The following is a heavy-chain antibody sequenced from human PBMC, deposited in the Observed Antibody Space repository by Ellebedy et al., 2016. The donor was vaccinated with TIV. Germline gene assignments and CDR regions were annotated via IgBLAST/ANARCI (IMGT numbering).Heavy chain of an antibody. CDR3: ARDRGRNCDFWSGFYPD. CDR2: IIPIFGTV. J-gene: IGHJ4*02. D-gene: IGHD3-3*01. V-gene: IGHV1-69*06. Sequence: AASVKVSCKASGGSFTTDSVNWVRQAPGQGLEWMGGIIPIFGTVRYSQKFQDRLTITAEKYTSLAYMELSSLTSEDTAVYYCARDRGRNCDFWSGFYPDWGQGTLVTVSS. CDR1: GGSFTTDS.